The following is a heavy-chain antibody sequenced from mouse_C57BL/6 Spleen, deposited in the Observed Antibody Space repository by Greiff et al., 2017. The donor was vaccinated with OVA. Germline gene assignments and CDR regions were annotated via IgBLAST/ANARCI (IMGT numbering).Heavy chain of an antibody. CDR1: GYTFTSYW. J-gene: IGHJ2*01. CDR3: ARGYGSIPYYFDY. CDR2: IDPSDSET. V-gene: IGHV1-52*01. D-gene: IGHD1-1*01. Sequence: VQLQQPGAELVRPGSSVKLSCKASGYTFTSYWMHWVKQRPIQGLEWIGNIDPSDSETHYNQKFKDKATLTVDKSSSTAYMQLSSLTSEDSAVYYCARGYGSIPYYFDYWGQGTTLTVSS.